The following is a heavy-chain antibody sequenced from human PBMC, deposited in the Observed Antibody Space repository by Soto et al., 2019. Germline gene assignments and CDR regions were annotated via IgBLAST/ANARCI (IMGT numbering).Heavy chain of an antibody. D-gene: IGHD6-19*01. J-gene: IGHJ4*02. V-gene: IGHV3-23*01. CDR2: ISGSGGRT. Sequence: EVQLLESGGGLVQPGGSLRLSCAASGFTFISSAMSWVRQAPGKGLEWVSAISGSGGRTDYADSVKGRFTISRDTSKTTLYLHMDSLRAEATAVYYCARRSSGWYFDYWGQGTLGNVSS. CDR1: GFTFISSA. CDR3: ARRSSGWYFDY.